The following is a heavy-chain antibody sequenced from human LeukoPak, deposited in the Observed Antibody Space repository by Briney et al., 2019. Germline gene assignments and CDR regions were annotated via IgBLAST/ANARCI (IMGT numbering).Heavy chain of an antibody. CDR3: ARESHYDSSWGYFDY. Sequence: SETLSLTCSVSRDSIRSYYWSWVRQPPGKGLEWIGYGVYSGTTKYSPSLKSRVDISVDTSKNEVSLNLTSVTAADTAVYYCARESHYDSSWGYFDYWGQGTLVTVSS. CDR2: GVYSGTT. J-gene: IGHJ4*02. V-gene: IGHV4-59*01. D-gene: IGHD3-22*01. CDR1: RDSIRSYY.